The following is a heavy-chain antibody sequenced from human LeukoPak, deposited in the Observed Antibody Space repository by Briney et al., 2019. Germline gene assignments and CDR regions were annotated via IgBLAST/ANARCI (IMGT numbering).Heavy chain of an antibody. D-gene: IGHD3-22*01. CDR2: IYYSGST. V-gene: IGHV4-39*01. J-gene: IGHJ3*02. Sequence: PSVTLSLTCTVSGGSISSSSYYWGWIRQPPGKGLEWIGSIYYSGSTYYNPSLKSRVTISVDTSKNQFSLKLSSVTAADTAVYYCASSSGYYYNAFDIWGQGTMVTVSS. CDR3: ASSSGYYYNAFDI. CDR1: GGSISSSSYY.